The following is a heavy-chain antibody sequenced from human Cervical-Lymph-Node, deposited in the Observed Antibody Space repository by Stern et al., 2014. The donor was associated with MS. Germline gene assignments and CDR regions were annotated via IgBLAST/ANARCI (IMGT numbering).Heavy chain of an antibody. J-gene: IGHJ3*02. V-gene: IGHV1-18*01. CDR2: ISAYNGNT. Sequence: VQLLESGAEVKKPSASVKLSCKASGYTINSYGICWVRQAPGQGLGWRGWISAYNGNTNYAQKLQGRVTMTTDTSTSTAYMELRSLRADDTAVYYCARGLLGIENAFDIWGQGTMVTVSS. CDR1: GYTINSYG. CDR3: ARGLLGIENAFDI. D-gene: IGHD2-15*01.